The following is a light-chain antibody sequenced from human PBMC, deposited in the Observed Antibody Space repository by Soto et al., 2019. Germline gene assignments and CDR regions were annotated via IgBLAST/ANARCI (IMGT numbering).Light chain of an antibody. CDR2: DVS. CDR3: SSYTSSSTLLYV. V-gene: IGLV2-14*01. Sequence: QSALTQPASVSGSPGQSITISCTGTSSDVGGYNYVSWYQQHPGKAPKLMIYDVSNRPSGVSNRFSASKSGNTASLTISGLQAEDEADYYCSSYTSSSTLLYVFGTGTKLTV. J-gene: IGLJ1*01. CDR1: SSDVGGYNY.